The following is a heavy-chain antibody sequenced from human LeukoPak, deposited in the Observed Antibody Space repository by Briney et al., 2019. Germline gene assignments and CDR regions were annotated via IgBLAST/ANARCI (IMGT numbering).Heavy chain of an antibody. J-gene: IGHJ4*02. CDR1: GLTFSSYA. Sequence: PGGSLRLSCAASGLTFSSYAMNSVRQAPGGGLEWVSGISSSGGSTHYTDSVKGRFTISRDSSKNTLYLQMNSLRVEDTAVYYCAKLAPAEYSGYDGDYWGQGTLVTVSS. CDR2: ISSSGGST. CDR3: AKLAPAEYSGYDGDY. D-gene: IGHD5-12*01. V-gene: IGHV3-23*01.